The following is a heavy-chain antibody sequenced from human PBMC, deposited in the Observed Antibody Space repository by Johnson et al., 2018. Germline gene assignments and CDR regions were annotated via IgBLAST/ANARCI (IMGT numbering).Heavy chain of an antibody. J-gene: IGHJ3*02. CDR1: GYTFTSYY. CDR3: ARGRYGGYASRGVDAFDI. CDR2: INPSGGST. V-gene: IGHV1-46*01. D-gene: IGHD5-12*01. Sequence: QVQLVESGAEVKKXGASVKVSCKASGYTFTSYYMHWVRQAPGQGLEWMGIINPSGGSTSYAQKFQGRVTMTRDTSTSTVYMELSSLRSEDTAVYYCARGRYGGYASRGVDAFDIWGQGTMVTVSS.